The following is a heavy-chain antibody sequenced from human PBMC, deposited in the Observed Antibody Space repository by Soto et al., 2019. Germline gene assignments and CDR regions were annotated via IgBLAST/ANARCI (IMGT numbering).Heavy chain of an antibody. V-gene: IGHV3-72*01. CDR1: GFTFSDHY. CDR3: ARVRIGYNGSYYLDY. D-gene: IGHD5-12*01. Sequence: GGSLRLSCAASGFTFSDHYMDWVRQAPGKGLEWVGRTRNKANSYTTEYAASVKGRFTISRDDSKNSLYLQMNSLKTEDTAVYYCARVRIGYNGSYYLDYWGQGTRVTVSS. CDR2: TRNKANSYTT. J-gene: IGHJ4*02.